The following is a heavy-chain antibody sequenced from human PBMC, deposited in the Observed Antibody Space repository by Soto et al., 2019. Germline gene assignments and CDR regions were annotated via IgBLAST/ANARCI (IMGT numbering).Heavy chain of an antibody. Sequence: GESLKISCKGSGYSFTSYWIGWVRQMPGKGLEWMGIIYTGDSDTRYSPSFQGQVTISADKSISTAYLQWSSLKASDTAMYYCARSPPSSGWTQLNYFDYWGQGTLVTVSS. V-gene: IGHV5-51*01. D-gene: IGHD6-19*01. CDR1: GYSFTSYW. CDR2: IYTGDSDT. CDR3: ARSPPSSGWTQLNYFDY. J-gene: IGHJ4*02.